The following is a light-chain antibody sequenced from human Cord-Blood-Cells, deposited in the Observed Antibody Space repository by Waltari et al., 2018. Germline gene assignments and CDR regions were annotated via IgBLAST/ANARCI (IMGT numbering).Light chain of an antibody. CDR1: QSVLYSSNNKHY. J-gene: IGKJ2*01. CDR3: QQYYSTPPYT. Sequence: DIVMTQSPDSLAVSLGERATINCKSSQSVLYSSNNKHYLAWYQQQPGQPPKLLIYWASTRESGVPDRFSGSGSGTDFTLTISSLQAEDVAVYYCQQYYSTPPYTFGQGTKLEIK. CDR2: WAS. V-gene: IGKV4-1*01.